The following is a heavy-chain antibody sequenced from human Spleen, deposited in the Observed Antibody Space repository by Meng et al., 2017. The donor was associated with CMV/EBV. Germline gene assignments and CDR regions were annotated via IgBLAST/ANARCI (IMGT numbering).Heavy chain of an antibody. CDR3: AKDREGRENYFDY. CDR2: IYSGGFST. Sequence: GESLKISCAASGFTFISYAMSWVRRAPGKGLEWVSVIYSGGFSTDYADSVKGRFTISRDNSKNSLYLQMNSLRAEDTAFYYCAKDREGRENYFDYWGQGTLVTVSS. J-gene: IGHJ4*02. CDR1: GFTFISYA. V-gene: IGHV3-23*03. D-gene: IGHD1-26*01.